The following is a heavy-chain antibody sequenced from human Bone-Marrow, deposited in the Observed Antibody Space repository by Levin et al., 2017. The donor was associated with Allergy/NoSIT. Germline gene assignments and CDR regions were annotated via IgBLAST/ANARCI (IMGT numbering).Heavy chain of an antibody. V-gene: IGHV3-23*01. D-gene: IGHD1-26*01. J-gene: IGHJ4*02. CDR2: ISPNGRNT. CDR3: AKGYSGSFTAGFHY. CDR1: GFTFGSYA. Sequence: GGSLRLSCAASGFTFGSYAMTWVRQAPGKGLEWVSAISPNGRNTYYADSVKGRFTISRDNSKNTLSRQMSSLRAEDKALYYCAKGYSGSFTAGFHYWGQGTLVTVSS.